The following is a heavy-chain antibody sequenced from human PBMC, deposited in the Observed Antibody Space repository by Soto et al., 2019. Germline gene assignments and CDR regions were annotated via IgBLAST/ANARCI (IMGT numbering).Heavy chain of an antibody. CDR3: ARREAVAGSFDC. Sequence: QVQLQESGPGLVKPSETLSLTCTVSGDSISSYYWGWIRQPPGKGLEWIAYIYYSGSTNYNPSLKSRVTISVDTSKNQFSLNLSSVTAADTAVYYCARREAVAGSFDCWGQGTLVTVSS. CDR2: IYYSGST. CDR1: GDSISSYY. D-gene: IGHD6-19*01. V-gene: IGHV4-59*08. J-gene: IGHJ4*02.